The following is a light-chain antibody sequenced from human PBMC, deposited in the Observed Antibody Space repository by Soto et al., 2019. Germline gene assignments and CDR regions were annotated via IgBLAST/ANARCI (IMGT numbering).Light chain of an antibody. CDR1: SSDVGSYNL. J-gene: IGLJ2*01. CDR2: EGS. Sequence: QSVLTQPASVSGSPGQSITISCTGTSSDVGSYNLVSWYQQHPGKAPKLMIYEGSKRPSGVSNRFSGSKSGNTASLTISGLQAEDEAEYYCCSYAGSSTVVVGGGTKVTVL. CDR3: CSYAGSSTVV. V-gene: IGLV2-23*01.